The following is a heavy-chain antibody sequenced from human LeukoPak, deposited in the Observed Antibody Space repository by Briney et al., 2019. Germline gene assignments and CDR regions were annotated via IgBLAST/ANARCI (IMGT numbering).Heavy chain of an antibody. CDR2: INHSGST. D-gene: IGHD3-3*01. Sequence: SSETLSLTCAVYGGSFSGYYWSWIRQPPGKGLEWIGEINHSGSTNYNPSLESRVTISVDTSKNQFSLKLSSVTAADTAVYYCARARFWSDLDAFDIWGQGTMVTVSS. J-gene: IGHJ3*02. CDR3: ARARFWSDLDAFDI. V-gene: IGHV4-34*01. CDR1: GGSFSGYY.